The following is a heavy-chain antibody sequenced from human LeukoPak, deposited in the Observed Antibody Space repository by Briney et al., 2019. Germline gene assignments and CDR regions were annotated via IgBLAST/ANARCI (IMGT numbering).Heavy chain of an antibody. D-gene: IGHD3-9*01. CDR3: ARSLLRYFDWLLFDY. CDR1: GFAFSSYG. CDR2: IWYDGSNK. J-gene: IGHJ4*02. Sequence: GGSLRLSCAASGFAFSSYGMHWVRQAPGKGLEWVAVIWYDGSNKYYADSVKGRFTISRDNSKNTLYLQTNSLRAEDTAVYYCARSLLRYFDWLLFDYWGQGTLVTVSS. V-gene: IGHV3-33*01.